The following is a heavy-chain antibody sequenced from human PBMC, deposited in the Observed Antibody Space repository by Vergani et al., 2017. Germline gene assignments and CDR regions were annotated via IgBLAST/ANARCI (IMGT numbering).Heavy chain of an antibody. CDR3: AHRQRGGSYYVYYYGMDV. Sequence: QITLKESGPTLVKPTQTLTLTCTFSGFSLSTSGVGVGWIRQPPGKALEWLALIYWDDDKRYSPSLKSRLTITKDTSKNQVVLTMTNMDPVGTATYYCAHRQRGGSYYVYYYGMDVWGQGTTVTVSS. CDR2: IYWDDDK. CDR1: GFSLSTSGVG. V-gene: IGHV2-5*02. J-gene: IGHJ6*02. D-gene: IGHD1-26*01.